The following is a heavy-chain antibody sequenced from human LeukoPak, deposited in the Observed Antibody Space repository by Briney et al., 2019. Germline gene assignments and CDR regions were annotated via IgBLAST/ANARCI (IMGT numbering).Heavy chain of an antibody. D-gene: IGHD6-13*01. CDR1: GHTFTSYD. CDR2: MNPNSGNT. Sequence: ASVKVSCKASGHTFTSYDINWVRQATGQGLEWMGWMNPNSGNTGYAQKFQGRVTITRNTSISTAYMELSSLRSEDTAVYYCAREAAAGTYDYCGQGTLVTVSS. J-gene: IGHJ4*02. V-gene: IGHV1-8*03. CDR3: AREAAAGTYDY.